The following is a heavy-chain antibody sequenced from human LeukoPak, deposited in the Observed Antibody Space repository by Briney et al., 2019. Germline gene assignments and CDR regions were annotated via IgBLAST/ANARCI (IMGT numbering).Heavy chain of an antibody. J-gene: IGHJ4*01. CDR2: IYYSGST. CDR1: DYSFSNYY. Sequence: ETLSLTCTFSDYSFSNYYWSWIRQPPGKGLEWIGYIYYSGSTNYNPSLKSRVTISVDTSKNQCSLKLSSVTAADTAVYYCAREVVAAPGTVDYWGQGTLVTVSS. CDR3: AREVVAAPGTVDY. V-gene: IGHV4-59*01. D-gene: IGHD6-13*01.